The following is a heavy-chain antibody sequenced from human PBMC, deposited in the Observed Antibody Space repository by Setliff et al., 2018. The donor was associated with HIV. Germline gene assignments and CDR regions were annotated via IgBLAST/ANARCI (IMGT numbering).Heavy chain of an antibody. V-gene: IGHV1-18*01. Sequence: GASVKVSCKTSGYIFNAYAITWVRQAPGQGLEWLAWISPFNGGTDYAQKVQGRVTVTTDTATSAAYMELRGLTSDDTAVYYCARGPKLMIPTSNWFDSWGQGAPVTVS. CDR1: GYIFNAYA. CDR2: ISPFNGGT. J-gene: IGHJ5*01. D-gene: IGHD3-22*01. CDR3: ARGPKLMIPTSNWFDS.